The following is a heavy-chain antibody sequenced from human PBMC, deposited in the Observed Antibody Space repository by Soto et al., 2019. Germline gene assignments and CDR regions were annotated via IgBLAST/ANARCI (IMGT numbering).Heavy chain of an antibody. CDR3: ATDLHSGDYVLQLGYHYYYMDV. Sequence: EVQLVESGGGLVKPGGSLRLSCAASGFTFSSYSMNWVRQAPGKGLEWVSSISSSSSYIYYADSVKGRFTISTDNAQNSMYLQMNGLGAEDPAVYYCATDLHSGDYVLQLGYHYYYMDVWGKGTTVTVSS. CDR1: GFTFSSYS. CDR2: ISSSSSYI. J-gene: IGHJ6*03. D-gene: IGHD4-17*01. V-gene: IGHV3-21*01.